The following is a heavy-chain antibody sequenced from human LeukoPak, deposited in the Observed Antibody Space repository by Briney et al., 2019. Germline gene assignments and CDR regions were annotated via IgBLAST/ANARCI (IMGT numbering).Heavy chain of an antibody. Sequence: SETLPLTCTVSGGSISSYYWSWIRQPPGKGLEWIGYIYYSGSTNYNPSLKSRVTISVDTSKNQFSLKLSSVTAADTAVYYCARGGRTIAAAGFGWFDPWGQGTLVTVSS. CDR3: ARGGRTIAAAGFGWFDP. V-gene: IGHV4-59*01. CDR1: GGSISSYY. D-gene: IGHD6-13*01. CDR2: IYYSGST. J-gene: IGHJ5*02.